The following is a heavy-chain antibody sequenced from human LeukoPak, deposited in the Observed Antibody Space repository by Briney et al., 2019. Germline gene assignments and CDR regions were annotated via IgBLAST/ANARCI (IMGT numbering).Heavy chain of an antibody. CDR3: AKDSQTYYDFWSGYTFFDY. CDR2: ISGSGGST. J-gene: IGHJ4*02. CDR1: GFTFSSYA. D-gene: IGHD3-3*01. Sequence: GGSLRLSCAASGFTFSSYAMSWVRQAPGEGLEWVSAISGSGGSTYYADSVKGRFTISRDNSKNPLYLQMNSLRAEDTAVYYCAKDSQTYYDFWSGYTFFDYWGQGTLVTVSS. V-gene: IGHV3-23*01.